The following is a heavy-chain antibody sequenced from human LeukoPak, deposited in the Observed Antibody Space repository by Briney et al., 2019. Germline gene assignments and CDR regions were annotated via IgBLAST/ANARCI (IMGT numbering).Heavy chain of an antibody. CDR2: IRYDGSNK. D-gene: IGHD2-2*01. V-gene: IGHV3-30*02. Sequence: GGSLRLSCAAFGFTFSSYGMHWVRQAPGKGLEWVAFIRYDGSNKYYADSVKGRFTISRDNSKNTLYLQMNSLRAEDTAVYYCAKGGKDIVVVPAAEWGQGTLVTVSS. CDR1: GFTFSSYG. J-gene: IGHJ4*02. CDR3: AKGGKDIVVVPAAE.